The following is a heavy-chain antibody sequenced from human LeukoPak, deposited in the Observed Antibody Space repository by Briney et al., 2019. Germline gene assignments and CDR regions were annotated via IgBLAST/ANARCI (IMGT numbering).Heavy chain of an antibody. D-gene: IGHD3-22*01. CDR2: IVVGSGNT. J-gene: IGHJ4*02. Sequence: SVKVSCKASGFTFTSSAMQWVRQARGQRLEWIGWIVVGSGNTNYAQKFQERVTITGDMSTSTAYMELSSLRSEDTAVYYCAAVALVRSSGSHWGQGTLVTVSS. CDR1: GFTFTSSA. CDR3: AAVALVRSSGSH. V-gene: IGHV1-58*02.